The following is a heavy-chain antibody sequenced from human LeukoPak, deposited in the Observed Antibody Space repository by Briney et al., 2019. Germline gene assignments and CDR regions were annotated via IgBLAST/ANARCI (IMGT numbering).Heavy chain of an antibody. CDR3: ARRRGYSNSPHFDY. CDR1: GGSISSLY. J-gene: IGHJ4*02. V-gene: IGHV4-59*08. CDR2: IYYSGST. Sequence: SETLSLTCTVSGGSISSLYWSWIRQPPGKGLEWIGYIYYSGSTVYNPSLKSRVTISVDTSKNQFSLRLTSVTAADTAVYYCARRRGYSNSPHFDYWGQGTLVTVSA. D-gene: IGHD6-6*01.